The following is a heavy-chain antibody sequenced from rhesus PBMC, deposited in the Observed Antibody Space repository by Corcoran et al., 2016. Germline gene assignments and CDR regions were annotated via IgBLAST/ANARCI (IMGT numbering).Heavy chain of an antibody. V-gene: IGHV4-169*02. CDR3: AREGTYSSWSLDY. J-gene: IGHJ4*01. Sequence: QLQLQESGPGLVKPSETLSVTCAVSGGSISSSYWSWIRQAPGKGLEWIGYIYGSGSDHNYNPSLKSRVTLSVTTSKTQISLKLSSVTTADTAVYYCAREGTYSSWSLDYWGQGVLVTVSS. CDR2: IYGSGSDH. CDR1: GGSISSSY. D-gene: IGHD6-13*01.